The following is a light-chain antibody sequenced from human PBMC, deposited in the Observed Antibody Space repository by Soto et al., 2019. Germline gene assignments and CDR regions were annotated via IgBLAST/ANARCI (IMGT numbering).Light chain of an antibody. J-gene: IGLJ1*01. CDR3: SSYTRNTALV. Sequence: QSVLTQPASVSGSPGQSITISCTGTSIDIGPYDYVSWYQQHPGKAPKLMIYEATNRPSGVSHRFSGSKSGSTASLTISGLQAEDEADYYCSSYTRNTALVFGPGTKVTVL. V-gene: IGLV2-14*01. CDR1: SIDIGPYDY. CDR2: EAT.